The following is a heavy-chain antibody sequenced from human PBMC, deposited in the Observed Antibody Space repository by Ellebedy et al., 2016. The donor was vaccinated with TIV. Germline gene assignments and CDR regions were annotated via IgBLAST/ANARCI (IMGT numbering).Heavy chain of an antibody. CDR3: ARDGSARPEQY. J-gene: IGHJ4*02. CDR2: IYSGGRT. D-gene: IGHD1-14*01. Sequence: PGGSLRLSCAASGFTFSIYSMNWVRQAPGKGLEWVSVIYSGGRTHYADSVKGRFTISRDNSKNTVFLQMNSLRPEDTALYYCARDGSARPEQYWGQGTLVTVSS. CDR1: GFTFSIYS. V-gene: IGHV3-66*01.